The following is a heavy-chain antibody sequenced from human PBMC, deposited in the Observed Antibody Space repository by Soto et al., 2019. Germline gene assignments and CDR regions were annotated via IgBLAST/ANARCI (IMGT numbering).Heavy chain of an antibody. Sequence: GESLKISCKGSGYSSVSYWIAWVRQMPGKGLEWMGSIYPGDSDTTYSPSIQGQVTISADKSSTTVYLQWNTLKASDTAVYYCAKTDGYEVEYWGQGTQVTVSS. V-gene: IGHV5-51*01. D-gene: IGHD5-18*01. J-gene: IGHJ4*02. CDR3: AKTDGYEVEY. CDR2: IYPGDSDT. CDR1: GYSSVSYW.